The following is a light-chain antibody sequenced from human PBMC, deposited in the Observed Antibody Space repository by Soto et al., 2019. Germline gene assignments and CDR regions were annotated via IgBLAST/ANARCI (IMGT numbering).Light chain of an antibody. CDR3: QQYNNWPSWT. J-gene: IGKJ1*01. CDR2: GAS. V-gene: IGKV3-15*01. Sequence: EKVMTQSPATLSMSPGERATLSCRASQSVCSYLAWYQQKPGQAPRLLIYGASTRATGIPARFSGSGSGTEFTLTISSLQSEDFAVYYCQQYNNWPSWTFGQGTKVDIK. CDR1: QSVCSY.